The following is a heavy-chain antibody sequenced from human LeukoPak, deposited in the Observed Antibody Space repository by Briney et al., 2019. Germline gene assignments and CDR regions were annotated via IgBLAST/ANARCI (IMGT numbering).Heavy chain of an antibody. CDR1: GFTVSSNY. D-gene: IGHD1-26*01. Sequence: GGSLRLSCAASGFTVSSNYMSWVRQAPGKGLEWVSAISGSGGSTYYADSVKGRFTISRGNSKNTLYLQMNSLRAEDTAVYHCAKMRAVVGATDYAFDIWGQGTMVTVSS. CDR2: ISGSGGST. J-gene: IGHJ3*02. CDR3: AKMRAVVGATDYAFDI. V-gene: IGHV3-23*01.